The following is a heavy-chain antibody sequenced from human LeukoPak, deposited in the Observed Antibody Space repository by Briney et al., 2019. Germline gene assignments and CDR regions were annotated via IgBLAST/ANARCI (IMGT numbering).Heavy chain of an antibody. J-gene: IGHJ4*02. D-gene: IGHD3-9*01. CDR3: ARGPSYYDILTADRGDFDY. CDR1: GYTFTSYA. CDR2: ISAYNGKT. V-gene: IGHV1-18*01. Sequence: ASVKVSCKASGYTFTSYAISWVRQAPGQGLEWMGWISAYNGKTNSAQKFQGRVTMTTDTSTTTAYMELRSLGSDDTAAYYCARGPSYYDILTADRGDFDYWGQGTLVTVSS.